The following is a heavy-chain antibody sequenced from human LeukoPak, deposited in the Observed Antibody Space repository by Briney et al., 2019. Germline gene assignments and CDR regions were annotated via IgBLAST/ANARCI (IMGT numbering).Heavy chain of an antibody. CDR2: IYTSGST. D-gene: IGHD3-10*01. CDR3: ARDYGSGSYYSPFDY. J-gene: IGHJ4*02. Sequence: SETLSLTCTVSGGSISSYYWSWIRQPAGKGLEWIGRIYTSGSTNYNPSLKSRVTMSVDTSKNQFSPKLSSVTAADTAVYYCARDYGSGSYYSPFDYWGQGTLVTVSS. CDR1: GGSISSYY. V-gene: IGHV4-4*07.